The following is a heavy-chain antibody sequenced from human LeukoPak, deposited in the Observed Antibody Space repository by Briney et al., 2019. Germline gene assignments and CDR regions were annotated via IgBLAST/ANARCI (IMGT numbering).Heavy chain of an antibody. J-gene: IGHJ4*02. CDR1: GYTFTNNF. V-gene: IGHV1-46*01. CDR2: INPSGDNT. D-gene: IGHD3-9*01. Sequence: GASVKVSCKASGYTFTNNFMHWVRQAPGQGLEWIGIINPSGDNTWYAQKFQGRVTMTRDMATSTDYLEVSSLRSEDTAVFYCARSPHILTGENFDFWGQGTLVTVSS. CDR3: ARSPHILTGENFDF.